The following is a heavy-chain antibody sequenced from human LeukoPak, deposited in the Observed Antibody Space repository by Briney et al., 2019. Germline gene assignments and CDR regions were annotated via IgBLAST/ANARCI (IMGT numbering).Heavy chain of an antibody. CDR3: ARAYSSTVTPGWFDP. Sequence: SETLSLTCTVSGGSISSYYWSWIRQPPGKGLEWIGYIYYSGSTNYNPSLKSRVTISVDTSKNQFSLKLSSVTAADTAVYYCARAYSSTVTPGWFDPWGQGTLVTVSS. CDR2: IYYSGST. CDR1: GGSISSYY. V-gene: IGHV4-59*01. D-gene: IGHD4-17*01. J-gene: IGHJ5*02.